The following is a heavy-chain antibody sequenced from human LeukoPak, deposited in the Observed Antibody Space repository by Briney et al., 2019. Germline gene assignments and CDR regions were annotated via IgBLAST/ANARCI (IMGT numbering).Heavy chain of an antibody. D-gene: IGHD5-18*01. Sequence: PGGSLRLSCAASGFSFSTYAIHWVRQAPGKGLEWVAVISYDGNNKYYADSVKGRFTISRDNSKNTLYLQTNSLRAEDTAVYYCARPQGGRQLWLHFDYWGQGTLVTVSS. V-gene: IGHV3-30-3*01. CDR3: ARPQGGRQLWLHFDY. CDR1: GFSFSTYA. J-gene: IGHJ4*02. CDR2: ISYDGNNK.